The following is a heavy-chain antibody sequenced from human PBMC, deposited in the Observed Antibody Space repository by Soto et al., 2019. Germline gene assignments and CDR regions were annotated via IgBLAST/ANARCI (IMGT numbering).Heavy chain of an antibody. CDR3: ARGGSGYDQSDNWFDP. V-gene: IGHV1-8*01. J-gene: IGHJ5*02. CDR1: GYTFTSYD. CDR2: MNPNSGNT. Sequence: QVQLVQSGAEVKKPGASVKVSCKASGYTFTSYDINWVRQATGQGLEWMGWMNPNSGNTGYAQKFQGRVTMTRYTSISTAYMELSSLRSEDTAVYYCARGGSGYDQSDNWFDPWGQGTLVTVSS. D-gene: IGHD5-12*01.